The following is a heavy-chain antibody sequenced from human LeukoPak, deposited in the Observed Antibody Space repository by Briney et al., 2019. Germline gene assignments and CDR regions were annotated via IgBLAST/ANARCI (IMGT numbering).Heavy chain of an antibody. CDR3: AREGRVGASFDY. CDR2: IIPIFGTA. CDR1: GGTFSGYA. V-gene: IGHV1-69*13. J-gene: IGHJ4*02. Sequence: SVKVSCKASGGTFSGYAISWVRQAPGQGLEWMGGIIPIFGTANYAQKFQGRVTITADESTSTAYMELSSLRSEDAAVYYCAREGRVGASFDYWGQGTLVTVSS. D-gene: IGHD1-26*01.